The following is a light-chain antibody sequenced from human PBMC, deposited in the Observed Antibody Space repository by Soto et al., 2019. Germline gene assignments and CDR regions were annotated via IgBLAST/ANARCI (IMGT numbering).Light chain of an antibody. CDR2: DAS. J-gene: IGKJ4*01. V-gene: IGKV1-27*01. CDR1: QGISTW. CDR3: QQANSFPLT. Sequence: DNQMTLSPAARSASVGDRVTITCRASQGISTWLAWYQQKPGKVPHLLIYDASTLQSGVSSRFSGSGSGTDFTLTISSLQPEDFATYYCQQANSFPLTFGGGTMVDI.